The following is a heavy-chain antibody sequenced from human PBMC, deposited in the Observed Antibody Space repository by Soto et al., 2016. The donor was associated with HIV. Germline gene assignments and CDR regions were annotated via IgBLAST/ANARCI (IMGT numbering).Heavy chain of an antibody. V-gene: IGHV4-34*01. Sequence: QVQLHQWGAGLLKPSETPSLTCAVYGGSFSRHYWNWIRQPPNKGLEWIGEIEQSGDANYNPSLKSRVTISVDASKNQFSLKLNSLTAADTAVYYCARGPPPYNFGWFDPWGQGTLVTVSS. CDR2: IEQSGDA. CDR3: ARGPPPYNFGWFDP. D-gene: IGHD1-20*01. CDR1: GGSFSRHY. J-gene: IGHJ5*02.